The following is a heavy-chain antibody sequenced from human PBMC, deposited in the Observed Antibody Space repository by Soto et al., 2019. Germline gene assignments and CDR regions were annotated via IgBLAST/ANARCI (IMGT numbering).Heavy chain of an antibody. CDR3: ARDRQYYDSRGYYEANYGMDV. CDR1: GGSISSYS. Sequence: SETLSLTCTVSGGSISSYSWTWIRQPPGKGLEWIGYVYYSGSTNYNPSLKSRVTISVDTSKNQFSLRLSSVTAADTAVYFCARDRQYYDSRGYYEANYGMDVWGQGTTVTVSS. V-gene: IGHV4-59*01. J-gene: IGHJ6*02. CDR2: VYYSGST. D-gene: IGHD3-22*01.